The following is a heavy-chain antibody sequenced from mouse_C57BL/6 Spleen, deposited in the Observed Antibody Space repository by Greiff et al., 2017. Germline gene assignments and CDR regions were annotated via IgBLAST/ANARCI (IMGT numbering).Heavy chain of an antibody. CDR1: GYTFTSYW. Sequence: VKLQESGAELVRPGSSVKLSCKASGYTFTSYWMHWVKQRPIQGLEWIGNIDPSDSETHYNQKFKDKATLTVDKSSSTAYMQLSSLTSEDSAVYYCARFHYYGSSDWYFDVWGTGTTVTVSS. D-gene: IGHD1-1*01. V-gene: IGHV1-52*01. CDR3: ARFHYYGSSDWYFDV. CDR2: IDPSDSET. J-gene: IGHJ1*03.